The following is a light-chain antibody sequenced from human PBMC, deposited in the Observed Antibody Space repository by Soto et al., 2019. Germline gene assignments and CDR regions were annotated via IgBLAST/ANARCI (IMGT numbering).Light chain of an antibody. Sequence: EIVMTQSPATLSVSPGERATLSCRASQGVSSKLAWYQQKPGQAPRLLIYGASTRATGIPARFSGSGSGTEFTLTISSLQSEDFAVYYCQQYTNWPLTFGGGTKVDIK. V-gene: IGKV3-15*01. J-gene: IGKJ4*01. CDR1: QGVSSK. CDR3: QQYTNWPLT. CDR2: GAS.